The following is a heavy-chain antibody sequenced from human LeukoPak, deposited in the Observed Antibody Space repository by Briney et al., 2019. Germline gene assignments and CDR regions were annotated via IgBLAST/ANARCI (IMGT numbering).Heavy chain of an antibody. V-gene: IGHV4-34*01. CDR3: ARVTNVVVPAAMVGWFDP. J-gene: IGHJ5*02. Sequence: SETLSLTCAVYGGSFSGYYWSWIRQPPGKVLEWIGEINHSGSTNYNPSLKSRVTISVDTSKNQFSLKLSSVTAADTAVYYCARVTNVVVPAAMVGWFDPWGQGTLVTVSS. CDR1: GGSFSGYY. D-gene: IGHD2-2*01. CDR2: INHSGST.